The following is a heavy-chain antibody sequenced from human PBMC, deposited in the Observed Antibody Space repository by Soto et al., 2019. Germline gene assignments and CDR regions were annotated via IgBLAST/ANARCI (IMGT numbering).Heavy chain of an antibody. V-gene: IGHV3-33*01. CDR2: IWYDGSNK. CDR3: ARAGTTGTTTTRMIGGH. D-gene: IGHD1-1*01. Sequence: QVQLVESGGGVVQPGRSLRLSCAASGFTFSSYGMHWVRQAPGKGLEWVAVIWYDGSNKYYADSVKGRFTISRDNSKNTLYLQMNSLRAEDTAVYYCARAGTTGTTTTRMIGGHWGQGTLFTVSS. CDR1: GFTFSSYG. J-gene: IGHJ4*02.